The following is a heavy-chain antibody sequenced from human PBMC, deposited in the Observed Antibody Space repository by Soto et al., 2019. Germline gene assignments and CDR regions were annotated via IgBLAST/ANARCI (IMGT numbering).Heavy chain of an antibody. V-gene: IGHV4-31*03. J-gene: IGHJ3*02. Sequence: SLTLCLTCTVAGGSISSPGYYWSWIRQHPGKGLEWIGYIYYSGSTYYNPSLKSRVTISVDTSKNQFSLKLSSVTAADTAVYYCAREGTVGATTGNAFDIWGQGTMVTVSS. D-gene: IGHD1-26*01. CDR2: IYYSGST. CDR1: GGSISSPGYY. CDR3: AREGTVGATTGNAFDI.